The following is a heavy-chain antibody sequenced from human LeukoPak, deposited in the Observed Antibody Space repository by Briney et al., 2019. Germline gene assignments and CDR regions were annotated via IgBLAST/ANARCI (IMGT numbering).Heavy chain of an antibody. J-gene: IGHJ4*02. Sequence: SVKVSCKASGGTFSSYAISWVRQAPGQGLEWTGGIIPIFGTANYAQKFQGRVTITTDESTSTAYMELSSLRSEDTAVYYCAIFASGAPPLDYWGQGTLVTVSS. CDR1: GGTFSSYA. D-gene: IGHD2-8*02. CDR2: IIPIFGTA. V-gene: IGHV1-69*05. CDR3: AIFASGAPPLDY.